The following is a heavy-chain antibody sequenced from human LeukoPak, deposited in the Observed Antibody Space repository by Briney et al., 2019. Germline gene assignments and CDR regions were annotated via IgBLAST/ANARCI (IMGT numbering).Heavy chain of an antibody. J-gene: IGHJ6*02. V-gene: IGHV4-34*01. CDR1: GGSFSGYY. Sequence: SETLSLTCAVYGGSFSGYYWSWIRQPPGKGLEWIGEINHSGSTNYNPSLKSRVTISVDTSKNQFSLKLSSVTAADTAVYYCARDRYYYGMDVWGQGTTVTVSS. D-gene: IGHD1-14*01. CDR2: INHSGST. CDR3: ARDRYYYGMDV.